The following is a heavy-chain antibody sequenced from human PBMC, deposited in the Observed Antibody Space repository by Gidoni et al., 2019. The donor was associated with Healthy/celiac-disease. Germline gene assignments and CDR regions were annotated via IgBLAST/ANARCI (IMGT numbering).Heavy chain of an antibody. CDR3: ARGAPLTIFGVAYYFDY. D-gene: IGHD3-3*01. CDR1: GRSISSSSYY. Sequence: QRQLQESGPGLVKPSETRSLTCTVSGRSISSSSYYWGWIRQPPGKGLEWIGSIYYSGSTYYNPSLKSRVTISVDTSKNQFSLKLSSVTAADTALYYCARGAPLTIFGVAYYFDYWGQGTLVTVSS. V-gene: IGHV4-39*01. J-gene: IGHJ4*02. CDR2: IYYSGST.